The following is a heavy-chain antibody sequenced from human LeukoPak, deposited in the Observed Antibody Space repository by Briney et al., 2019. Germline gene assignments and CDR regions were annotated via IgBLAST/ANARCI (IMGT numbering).Heavy chain of an antibody. CDR3: AREEEGLYGDYVVFDY. V-gene: IGHV4-61*01. CDR2: IYYSGST. D-gene: IGHD4-17*01. J-gene: IGHJ4*02. CDR1: GGSVGSGSYY. Sequence: SETLSLTCTVSGGSVGSGSYYWSWIRQPPGKGLEWIGYIYYSGSTNYNPSLKSRVTISVDTSKNQFSLKLSSVTAADTAVYYCAREEEGLYGDYVVFDYWGQGTLVTVSS.